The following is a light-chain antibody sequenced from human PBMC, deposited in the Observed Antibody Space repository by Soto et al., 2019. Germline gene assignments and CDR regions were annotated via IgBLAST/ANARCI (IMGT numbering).Light chain of an antibody. CDR1: SSDVGGYNY. J-gene: IGLJ2*01. Sequence: QSALTQPRSVSGSPGQSVTISCTGTSSDVGGYNYVSWYQQHPGKAPKLMIYDVSKRPSGVPDRFSGSKSCNTASLTISGLEAEDEADYYCCLYAGSYTFVVFGGGTKLTVL. CDR3: CLYAGSYTFVV. V-gene: IGLV2-11*01. CDR2: DVS.